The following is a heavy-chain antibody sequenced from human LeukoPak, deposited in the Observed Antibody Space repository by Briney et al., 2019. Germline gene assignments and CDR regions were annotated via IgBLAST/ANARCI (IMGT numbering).Heavy chain of an antibody. CDR2: IIPILGTA. V-gene: IGHV1-69*13. D-gene: IGHD6-13*01. CDR3: ARQAAAARLLDYYYYMDV. J-gene: IGHJ6*03. Sequence: SVKVSCKASRGTFSSYAISWVRQAPGQGLEWMGGIIPILGTANYAQKFQGRVTITADEFTSTAYMELSSLRSEDTAVYYCARQAAAARLLDYYYYMDVWGKGTTVTVSS. CDR1: RGTFSSYA.